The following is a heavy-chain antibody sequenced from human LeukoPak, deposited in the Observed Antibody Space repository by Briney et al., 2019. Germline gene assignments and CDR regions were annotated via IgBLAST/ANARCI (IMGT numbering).Heavy chain of an antibody. J-gene: IGHJ4*02. D-gene: IGHD5-12*01. Sequence: ASVKVSCKTSGYSCTDYYIHWVRQAPGQGLEWMGWIVPNSGGTNYAQKLQGRVTMTRDTSIRTAYMDLSRLTYDDTAVYYCATLGATSFDYWGQGTLVTVSP. V-gene: IGHV1-2*02. CDR3: ATLGATSFDY. CDR1: GYSCTDYY. CDR2: IVPNSGGT.